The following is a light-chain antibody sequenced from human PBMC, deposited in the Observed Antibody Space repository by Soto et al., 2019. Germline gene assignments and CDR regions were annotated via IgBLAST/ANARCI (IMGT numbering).Light chain of an antibody. Sequence: DIQMTQSPSTLSASVGDRVTISCRASQTIIKWLAWYQQQPGKGPKVLISQASTLESGVPSRFSGSGSGTEFTLTISSLQPEDFATYYCQQYSSFPGPFGQGTKVEVQ. CDR1: QTIIKW. J-gene: IGKJ1*01. CDR2: QAS. CDR3: QQYSSFPGP. V-gene: IGKV1-5*03.